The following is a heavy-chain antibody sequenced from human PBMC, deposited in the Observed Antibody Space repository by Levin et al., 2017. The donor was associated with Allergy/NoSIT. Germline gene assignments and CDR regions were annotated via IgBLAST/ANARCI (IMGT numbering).Heavy chain of an antibody. D-gene: IGHD4-17*01. V-gene: IGHV3-23*01. CDR1: GFTFSSYA. J-gene: IGHJ6*02. Sequence: LSLTCAASGFTFSSYAMSWVRQAPGKGLEWVSAISGSGGSTYYADSVKGRFTISRDNSKNTLYLQMNSLRAEDTAVYYCAKWGGYGDYGSGFYYYYSGMDVWGQGTTVTVSS. CDR3: AKWGGYGDYGSGFYYYYSGMDV. CDR2: ISGSGGST.